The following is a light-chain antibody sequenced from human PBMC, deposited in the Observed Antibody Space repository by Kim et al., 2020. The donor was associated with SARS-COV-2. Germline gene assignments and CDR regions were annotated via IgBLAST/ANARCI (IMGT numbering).Light chain of an antibody. CDR1: SSDVGNYNL. V-gene: IGLV2-23*02. CDR2: EVS. CDR3: CSYAHSSTYV. Sequence: QSALTQPASVSGSPGQSITISCTGTSSDVGNYNLVSWYQQHPGKAPKLMIYEVSKRPSGVSNRFSGSKSGNTASLTISGLQAEDEADYYCCSYAHSSTYVFGTGTKATVL. J-gene: IGLJ1*01.